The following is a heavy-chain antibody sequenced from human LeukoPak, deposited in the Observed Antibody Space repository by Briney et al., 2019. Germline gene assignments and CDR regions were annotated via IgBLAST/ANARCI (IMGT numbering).Heavy chain of an antibody. CDR1: GFTFSSYA. V-gene: IGHV3-30-3*01. CDR3: AKKVVATAVDYYGSGSYYNGIDY. Sequence: PGGSLRLSCAASGFTFSSYAMHWVRQAPGKGLEWVAVISYDGSNKYYADSVKGRFTISRDNSKNTLYLQMNSLRAEDTAVYYCAKKVVATAVDYYGSGSYYNGIDYWGQGTLVTVSS. D-gene: IGHD3-10*01. J-gene: IGHJ4*02. CDR2: ISYDGSNK.